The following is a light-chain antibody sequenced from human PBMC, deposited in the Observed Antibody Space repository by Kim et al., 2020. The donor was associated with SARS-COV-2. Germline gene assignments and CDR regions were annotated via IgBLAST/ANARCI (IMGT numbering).Light chain of an antibody. CDR1: QSVSRNY. Sequence: PGERATLSCRAGQSVSRNYLAWYQQKPGEAPRLLIYGASSRATGIPDRFSGSGSGTDFTLTITRLEPEDFAVYYCQQYSSSPATFGQGTKVDIK. V-gene: IGKV3-20*01. CDR2: GAS. J-gene: IGKJ1*01. CDR3: QQYSSSPAT.